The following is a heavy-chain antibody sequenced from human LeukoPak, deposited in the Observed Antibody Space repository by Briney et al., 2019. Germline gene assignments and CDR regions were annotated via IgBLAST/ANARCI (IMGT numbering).Heavy chain of an antibody. Sequence: GGSPRLSCAASGFIFSSYAMSWVRQAPGKGLEWVSFISDSGGITSYAGSVKGRFTMSRDNSKHTMYLQMNSLRTEDTAVYYCAPDLRGSAWSLDYWGQGTLVTVSS. J-gene: IGHJ4*02. CDR3: APDLRGSAWSLDY. CDR2: ISDSGGIT. D-gene: IGHD6-13*01. CDR1: GFIFSSYA. V-gene: IGHV3-23*01.